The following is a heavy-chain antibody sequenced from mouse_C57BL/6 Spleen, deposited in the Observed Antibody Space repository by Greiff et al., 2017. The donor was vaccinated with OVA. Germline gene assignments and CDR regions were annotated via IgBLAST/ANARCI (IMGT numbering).Heavy chain of an antibody. D-gene: IGHD1-1*01. CDR2: IYPGDGDT. CDR1: GYAFSSYW. Sequence: QVQLQQSGAELVKPGASVKISCKASGYAFSSYWMNWVKQRPGKGLEWIGQIYPGDGDTNYNGKFKGKATLTADKSSSTAYMQLSSLTSEDSAVYFCAREDYYGSGVFDYWGQGTTLTVSS. J-gene: IGHJ2*01. V-gene: IGHV1-80*01. CDR3: AREDYYGSGVFDY.